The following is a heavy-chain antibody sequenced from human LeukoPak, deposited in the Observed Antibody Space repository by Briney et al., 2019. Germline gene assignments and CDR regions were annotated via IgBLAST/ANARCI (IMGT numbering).Heavy chain of an antibody. CDR3: ARTDCSGGSCYFDY. CDR2: IYYSGST. J-gene: IGHJ4*02. Sequence: SETLSLTCTVSGGSISSYYWSWIRQPPGKGLEWIGYIYYSGSTNYNPSLKSRVTTSVATSKNKFSLKLRSVTAADTAVYYCARTDCSGGSCYFDYWGQGTLVTVSS. V-gene: IGHV4-59*01. D-gene: IGHD2-15*01. CDR1: GGSISSYY.